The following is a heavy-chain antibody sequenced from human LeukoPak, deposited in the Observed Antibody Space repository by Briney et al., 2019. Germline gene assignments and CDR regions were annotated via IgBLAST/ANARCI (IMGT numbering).Heavy chain of an antibody. J-gene: IGHJ6*03. CDR3: ARDRIAFYDFWSGFGYYYYMDV. CDR2: IKQDGNEK. V-gene: IGHV3-7*01. CDR1: GFTFSSYW. Sequence: GGSLRLSCAASGFTFSSYWMSWVRQAPGKGLEWVANIKQDGNEKYYVDSVKGRFTISRDNAKNSLYLQMNSLRAEDTAVYYCARDRIAFYDFWSGFGYYYYMDVWGKGATVTVSS. D-gene: IGHD3-3*01.